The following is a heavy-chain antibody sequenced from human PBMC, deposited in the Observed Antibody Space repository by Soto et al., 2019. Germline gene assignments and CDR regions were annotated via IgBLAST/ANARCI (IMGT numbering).Heavy chain of an antibody. Sequence: SETLSLTCTVSGGSISSSSYYCGRIRQPPGKGLAWIGSIYYSGSTYYNPSLKSRVTISVDTSKNQFSLKLSSVTAADTAVYYCARECNPDQYQLLSAFDPWGQGTLVTVSS. CDR3: ARECNPDQYQLLSAFDP. CDR1: GGSISSSSYY. CDR2: IYYSGST. V-gene: IGHV4-39*02. D-gene: IGHD2-2*01. J-gene: IGHJ5*02.